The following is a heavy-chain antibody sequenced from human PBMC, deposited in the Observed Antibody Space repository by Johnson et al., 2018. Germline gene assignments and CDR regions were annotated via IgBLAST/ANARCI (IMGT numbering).Heavy chain of an antibody. CDR1: GFTFSSYA. CDR3: ARDVHDL. Sequence: VQLLETGGGVVQPGRSRRLSCAASGFTFSSYAMHWVRKAPGKGLEWVAVISYDGSNNYYADSVKGRFTISRDNSKNTLYLQMNSLRAEDTAVYYCARDVHDLWGQGTMVTVSS. V-gene: IGHV3-30-3*01. CDR2: ISYDGSNN. J-gene: IGHJ3*01. D-gene: IGHD3-10*02.